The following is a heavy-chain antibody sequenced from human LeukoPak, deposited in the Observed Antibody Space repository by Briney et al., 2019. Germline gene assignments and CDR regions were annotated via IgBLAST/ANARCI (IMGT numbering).Heavy chain of an antibody. Sequence: GGSLRLSCAASGFTFSDYYMSWIRQAPGKGLEWVSYISSSGSTIYYADSVKGRFTISRDNAKNSLCLQMNSLRAEDTAVYYCASGTLELPVFLPDYWGQGTLVTVSS. CDR3: ASGTLELPVFLPDY. J-gene: IGHJ4*02. D-gene: IGHD2-21*01. CDR1: GFTFSDYY. CDR2: ISSSGSTI. V-gene: IGHV3-11*01.